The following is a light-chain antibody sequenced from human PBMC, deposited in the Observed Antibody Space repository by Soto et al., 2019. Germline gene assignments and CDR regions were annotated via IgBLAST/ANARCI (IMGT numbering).Light chain of an antibody. Sequence: QSALPQPASVSGSHGQSITISCTGTSSDVGNYNLVSGYQQYPDKAPKLIISEGTKRPSGVSDRFSGSKSGNTASLTISGLQAEDEADYYCCSYAGSNTYVFGGGTKLTVL. V-gene: IGLV2-23*01. J-gene: IGLJ3*02. CDR2: EGT. CDR3: CSYAGSNTYV. CDR1: SSDVGNYNL.